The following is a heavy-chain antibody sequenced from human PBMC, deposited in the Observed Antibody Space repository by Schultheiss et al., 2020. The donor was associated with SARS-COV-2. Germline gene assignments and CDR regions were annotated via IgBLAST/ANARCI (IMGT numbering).Heavy chain of an antibody. CDR3: ARLGGGWFGELFNWFDP. CDR1: GFSLSTSGVG. J-gene: IGHJ5*02. D-gene: IGHD3-10*01. CDR2: IYWNDDK. Sequence: SGPTLVKPTQTLTLTCTFSGFSLSTSGVGVGWIRQPPGKALEWLALIYWNDDKRYSPSLKSRLTITKDTSKSQVVLTMTNMDPVDTATYYCARLGGGWFGELFNWFDPWGQGTLVTVSS. V-gene: IGHV2-5*01.